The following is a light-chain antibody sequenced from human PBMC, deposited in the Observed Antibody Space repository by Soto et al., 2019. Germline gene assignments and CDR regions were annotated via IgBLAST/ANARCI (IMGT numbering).Light chain of an antibody. Sequence: QSVLTQPASVSGSPGQSITISCTGTSSDVGSYNLVSWYQQHPGKAPKLMIYEVSKRPSGVSNRFSGSKSGNTASLTISGLQAEDEADYYCCSYAGSSTFVFGRGTKVTV. V-gene: IGLV2-23*02. CDR1: SSDVGSYNL. CDR2: EVS. J-gene: IGLJ1*01. CDR3: CSYAGSSTFV.